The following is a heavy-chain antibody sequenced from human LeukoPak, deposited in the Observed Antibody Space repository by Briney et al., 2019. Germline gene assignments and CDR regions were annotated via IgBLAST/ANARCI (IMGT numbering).Heavy chain of an antibody. V-gene: IGHV4-34*01. D-gene: IGHD4-17*01. CDR2: INHSGST. CDR3: ARLQATVTIHAYFDY. J-gene: IGHJ4*01. Sequence: PSETLSLTCAVFGGSFSGYSLNWIRQSPGKGLEWIGEINHSGSTNYNPSLKSRVAISVDTSKNQFSLKLDSVTAADTAVYYCARLQATVTIHAYFDYWGQGTLVTVSS. CDR1: GGSFSGYS.